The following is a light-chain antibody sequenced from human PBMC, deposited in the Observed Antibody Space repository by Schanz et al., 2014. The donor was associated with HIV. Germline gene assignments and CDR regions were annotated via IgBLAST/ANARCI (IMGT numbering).Light chain of an antibody. CDR2: LNSDGSH. CDR1: SRHSSYA. CDR3: QTWDTGIRV. J-gene: IGLJ3*02. V-gene: IGLV4-69*01. Sequence: QLVLTQSPSASASLGASVKLTCTLSSRHSSYAIAWHQQQPEKGPRYLMNLNSDGSHSKGDGIPDRFSGSSSGAERYLTISSLQSEDEADYYCQTWDTGIRVFGGGTKLTVL.